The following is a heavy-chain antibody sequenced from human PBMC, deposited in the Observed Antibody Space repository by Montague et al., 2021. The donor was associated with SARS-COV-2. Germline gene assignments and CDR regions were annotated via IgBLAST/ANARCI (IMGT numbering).Heavy chain of an antibody. J-gene: IGHJ6*02. D-gene: IGHD4-17*01. Sequence: TLSLTCTVSGXSIRSGSYYWSWIRQPAGKGLEWIGRIYSSGSTNYNPSLKSRVTMSVDTSKNQFSLKVSSVTAADTAVNYCARDYGDYSYYYGLDVWGQGTQSPSP. CDR2: IYSSGST. CDR3: ARDYGDYSYYYGLDV. V-gene: IGHV4-61*02. CDR1: GXSIRSGSYY.